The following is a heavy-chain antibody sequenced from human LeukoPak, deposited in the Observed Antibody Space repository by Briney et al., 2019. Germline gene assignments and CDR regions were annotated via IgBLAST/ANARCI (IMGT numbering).Heavy chain of an antibody. Sequence: PSETLSLTCTVSGGSIRIYYWSWIRQPPGKGLEWSGYIYYSGSTNYNPSLKSRVTISVDTSKNQFSLKLSSVTAADTAVYYCARVRKLYYYDSSGYFYSDQFDYWGQGTLVTVSS. J-gene: IGHJ4*02. CDR1: GGSIRIYY. V-gene: IGHV4-59*08. D-gene: IGHD3-22*01. CDR3: ARVRKLYYYDSSGYFYSDQFDY. CDR2: IYYSGST.